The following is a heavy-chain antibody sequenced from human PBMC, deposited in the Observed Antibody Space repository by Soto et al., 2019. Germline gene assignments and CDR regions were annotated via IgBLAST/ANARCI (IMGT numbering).Heavy chain of an antibody. Sequence: GESLKISCKGSGYSFTSYWIGWVRQMPGKGLEWMGIIYPGDSDTRYSPSFQGQVTISADKSISTAYLQWSSLKASDTAMYYCAKTRTTVTTSPPDNWLDPWGQGTLVTVSS. CDR3: AKTRTTVTTSPPDNWLDP. CDR2: IYPGDSDT. CDR1: GYSFTSYW. D-gene: IGHD4-17*01. V-gene: IGHV5-51*01. J-gene: IGHJ5*02.